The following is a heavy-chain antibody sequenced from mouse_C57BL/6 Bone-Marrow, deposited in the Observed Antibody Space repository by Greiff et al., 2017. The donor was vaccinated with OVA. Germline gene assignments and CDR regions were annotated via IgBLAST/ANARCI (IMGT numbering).Heavy chain of an antibody. V-gene: IGHV1-81*01. J-gene: IGHJ2*01. CDR2: IYPRSGNT. Sequence: VQLQQSGAELARPGASVKLSCKASGYTFTSYGISWVKQRTGQGLEWIGEIYPRSGNTYYNEKFKGKATLTADKSSSTAYMELRSLTSEDSAVYFRAREKVLPCYFDCWGEGTALTVSS. D-gene: IGHD1-1*01. CDR1: GYTFTSYG. CDR3: AREKVLPCYFDC.